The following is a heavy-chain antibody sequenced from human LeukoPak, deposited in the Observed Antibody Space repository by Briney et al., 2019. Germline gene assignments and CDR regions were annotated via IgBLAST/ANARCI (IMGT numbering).Heavy chain of an antibody. J-gene: IGHJ6*02. CDR3: AAGYCSGGSCYPYYYYGMDV. Sequence: GASVKVSCKASGFTFTTSAVQWVRQARGQRLEWIGWIVVGSGNTNYAQEFQERVTVIRDMSTSTAYMEQSSLRSEDTAVYYCAAGYCSGGSCYPYYYYGMDVWGQGTTVTVSS. D-gene: IGHD2-15*01. CDR1: GFTFTTSA. V-gene: IGHV1-58*01. CDR2: IVVGSGNT.